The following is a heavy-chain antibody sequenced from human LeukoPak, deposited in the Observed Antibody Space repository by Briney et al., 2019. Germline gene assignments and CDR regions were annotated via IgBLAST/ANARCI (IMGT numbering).Heavy chain of an antibody. CDR2: INPSGGST. CDR3: ARDQKSIAAAGTGEFDY. J-gene: IGHJ4*02. V-gene: IGHV1-46*01. CDR1: GYTLTSYY. D-gene: IGHD6-13*01. Sequence: ASVKVSCKASGYTLTSYYMHWVRQAPGQGLEWMGIINPSGGSTSYAQKFQGRVTMTRDMSTSTVYMELSSLRSEDTAVYYCARDQKSIAAAGTGEFDYWGQGTLVTVSS.